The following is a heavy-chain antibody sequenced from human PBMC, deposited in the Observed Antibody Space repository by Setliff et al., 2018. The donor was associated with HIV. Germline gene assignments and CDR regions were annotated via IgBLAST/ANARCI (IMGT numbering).Heavy chain of an antibody. V-gene: IGHV1-8*01. J-gene: IGHJ3*02. CDR1: GYTFTKFD. D-gene: IGHD4-4*01. CDR3: ARGLRQDRSNSDVFDI. CDR2: MNPNSGNT. Sequence: ASVKVSCKASGYTFTKFDINWVRQATGQGLEWMGWMNPNSGNTGFAQKFQGRVTMTRNTSISTAYMELRSLRSEDTAVYYCARGLRQDRSNSDVFDIWGQGTVVT.